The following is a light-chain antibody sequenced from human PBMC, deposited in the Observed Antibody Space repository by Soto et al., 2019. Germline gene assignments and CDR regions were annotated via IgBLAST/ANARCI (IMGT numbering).Light chain of an antibody. V-gene: IGLV1-44*01. CDR3: ATWDDSLNGLYV. CDR2: STN. Sequence: QSVLTQPPSASGTPGQSVTISCSGSTSNIGSKTVSWCQQVPGAAPKLLIYSTNQWPSGVPDRFSGSKSGTSASLTISGLQSEDEADYYCATWDDSLNGLYVFGPGTKVTVL. CDR1: TSNIGSKT. J-gene: IGLJ1*01.